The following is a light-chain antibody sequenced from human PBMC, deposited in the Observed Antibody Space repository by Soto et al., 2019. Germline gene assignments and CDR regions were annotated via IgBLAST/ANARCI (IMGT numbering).Light chain of an antibody. V-gene: IGKV3-20*01. CDR3: QQYGGSPQT. CDR2: GAS. Sequence: DIVLTQSPGTLALSPGEGATLSCRASQSVSKYLAWDQQKPGQAPRLLIYGASSRATGIPDSFSGSGSGTDFTLTISRLEPEDFAVYYCQQYGGSPQTFGQGTKVEIK. CDR1: QSVSKY. J-gene: IGKJ1*01.